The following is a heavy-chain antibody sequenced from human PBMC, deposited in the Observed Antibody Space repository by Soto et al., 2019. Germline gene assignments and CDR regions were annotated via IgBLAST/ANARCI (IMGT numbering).Heavy chain of an antibody. D-gene: IGHD3-22*01. CDR2: MSRTGDNT. Sequence: GGSLRLSCAVSGFTFSIYAMTWVRQSPGKGLEWVSSMSRTGDNTYYADSVKGRFTISRDNSKNTLYLQMNSLGAEDTAIYYCAKDQSNSNPLYYFDFWGPGTLVTVSS. CDR3: AKDQSNSNPLYYFDF. CDR1: GFTFSIYA. V-gene: IGHV3-23*01. J-gene: IGHJ4*02.